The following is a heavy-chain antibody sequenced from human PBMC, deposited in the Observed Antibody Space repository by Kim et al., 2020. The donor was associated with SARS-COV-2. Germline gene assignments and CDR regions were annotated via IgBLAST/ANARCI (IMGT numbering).Heavy chain of an antibody. CDR2: ISWNSGSI. D-gene: IGHD3-9*01. CDR1: GFTFDDYA. J-gene: IGHJ4*02. CDR3: ATLYDILTGYQPNDY. V-gene: IGHV3-9*01. Sequence: GGSLRLSCAASGFTFDDYAMHWVRQAPGKGLEWVSGISWNSGSIGYADSVKGRFTISRVNAKNSLYLQMNSLRAEDTALYYCATLYDILTGYQPNDYWGQGTLVTVSS.